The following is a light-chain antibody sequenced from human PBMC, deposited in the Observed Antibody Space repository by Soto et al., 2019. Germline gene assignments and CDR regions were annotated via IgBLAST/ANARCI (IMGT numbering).Light chain of an antibody. CDR1: RSVSSY. V-gene: IGKV3-11*01. J-gene: IGKJ5*01. CDR3: QQRSNWPPLT. CDR2: DAS. Sequence: EIVLTQSPATLSLSPGERATLSCRASRSVSSYLAWYQQKPGQAPRLLIYDASNRATGTPARFSGSGSGTDFTLTISSLEPEDFAVYYCQQRSNWPPLTFGQGTRLEIK.